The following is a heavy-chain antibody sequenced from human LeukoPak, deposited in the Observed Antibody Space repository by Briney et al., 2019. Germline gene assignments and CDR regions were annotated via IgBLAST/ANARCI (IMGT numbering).Heavy chain of an antibody. CDR2: IVVGSGNT. CDR3: ARERLLSRQMVRGVMCY. V-gene: IGHV1-58*02. D-gene: IGHD3-10*01. J-gene: IGHJ4*02. CDR1: GFTFTSSA. Sequence: GASVKVSCKASGFTFTSSAMQWVRQARGQRLEWIGWIVVGSGNTNYAQKFQERVTITRDMSTSTAYMELSSLRSEDTAVYYCARERLLSRQMVRGVMCYWGQGTLVTVSS.